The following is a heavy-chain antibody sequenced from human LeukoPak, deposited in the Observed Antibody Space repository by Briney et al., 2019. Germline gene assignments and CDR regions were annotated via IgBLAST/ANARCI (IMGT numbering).Heavy chain of an antibody. CDR1: GYTFTSYG. CDR2: ISAYNGNT. D-gene: IGHD2-15*01. J-gene: IGHJ4*02. CDR3: ARDRLLRYPGY. Sequence: ASVKVSCKASGYTFTSYGISWVRQAPEQGLEWMVWISAYNGNTNYAQKLQGRVTMTTDTSTSTAYMELRSLRSDDTAVYYCARDRLLRYPGYWGQGTLVTVSS. V-gene: IGHV1-18*04.